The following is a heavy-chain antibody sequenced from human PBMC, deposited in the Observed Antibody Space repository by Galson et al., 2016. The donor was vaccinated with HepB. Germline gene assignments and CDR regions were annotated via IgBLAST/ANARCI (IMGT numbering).Heavy chain of an antibody. J-gene: IGHJ6*02. D-gene: IGHD1-26*01. Sequence: SLRLSCAASGFTLSSYSMNWVRQAPGKGLEWVSSISSSSSYIYYADSVKGRFSISRDNAKNSLYLQMNSLRAEDTAVYFCARAGGSATRGGMDVWGQGTTVTVSS. V-gene: IGHV3-21*01. CDR1: GFTLSSYS. CDR2: ISSSSSYI. CDR3: ARAGGSATRGGMDV.